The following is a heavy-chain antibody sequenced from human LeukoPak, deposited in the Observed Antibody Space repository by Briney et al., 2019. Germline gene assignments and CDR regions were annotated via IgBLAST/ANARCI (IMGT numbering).Heavy chain of an antibody. CDR3: ARAYSSGWYVPERYNWFDP. CDR2: IYYSGST. V-gene: IGHV4-39*01. J-gene: IGHJ5*02. D-gene: IGHD6-19*01. CDR1: GGSISSSSYY. Sequence: PSETLSLTCTVSGGSISSSSYYWGWIRQPPGKGLEWIESIYYSGSTYYNPSLKSRVTISVDTSKNQFSLKLSSVTAADTAVYYCARAYSSGWYVPERYNWFDPWGQGTLVTVAS.